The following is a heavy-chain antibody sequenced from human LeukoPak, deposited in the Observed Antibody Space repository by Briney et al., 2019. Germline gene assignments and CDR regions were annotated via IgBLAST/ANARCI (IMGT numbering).Heavy chain of an antibody. CDR2: ISTSGST. J-gene: IGHJ4*02. V-gene: IGHV4-4*07. D-gene: IGHD3-22*01. Sequence: SETLSLTCTVSGGSFSIYYWRWIRQSAGKGLEWIGHISTSGSTNYSPSLKSRVTISVDKSKNQFYLRLTSATAADTAVYYCARVNSSGSFLDYWGQGTLVTVSS. CDR1: GGSFSIYY. CDR3: ARVNSSGSFLDY.